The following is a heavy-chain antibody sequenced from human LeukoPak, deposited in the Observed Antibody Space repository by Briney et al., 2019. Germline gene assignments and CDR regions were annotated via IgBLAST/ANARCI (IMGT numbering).Heavy chain of an antibody. J-gene: IGHJ4*02. D-gene: IGHD2-15*01. Sequence: GGSLRLSCAASGFTFSNAWMSWVRQAPGKGLEWVGRIKSKTDGGTTDYAAPGQGRFTISRVDSKNTLYLQMNSLKTEDTAVYYCTTDGAFGDCSGGSCYSFDYWGQGTLVTVSP. CDR3: TTDGAFGDCSGGSCYSFDY. V-gene: IGHV3-15*01. CDR1: GFTFSNAW. CDR2: IKSKTDGGTT.